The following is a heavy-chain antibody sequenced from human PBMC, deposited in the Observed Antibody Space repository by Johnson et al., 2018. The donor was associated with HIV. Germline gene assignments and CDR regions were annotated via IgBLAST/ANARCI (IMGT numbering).Heavy chain of an antibody. J-gene: IGHJ3*01. CDR3: VTADRGSA. V-gene: IGHV3-30-3*01. CDR1: GFTFSSYA. CDR2: ISYDGSNK. D-gene: IGHD1-26*01. Sequence: MQLVESGGDLVQPGKSLRLSCAASGFTFSSYAMHWVRQAPGKGLEWVAVISYDGSNKYYADSVKGRFTISRDNSKNTLYLQMNSLRDEDTAVYYCVTADRGSAWGQGTTVTVSS.